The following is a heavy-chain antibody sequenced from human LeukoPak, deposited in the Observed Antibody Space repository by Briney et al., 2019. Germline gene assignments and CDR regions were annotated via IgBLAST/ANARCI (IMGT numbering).Heavy chain of an antibody. CDR2: INHSGST. CDR1: GGSFSGYY. J-gene: IGHJ5*02. CDR3: AMDNWFDP. Sequence: SETLSLTCAVYGGSFSGYYWSLIRQPPGKGLEWIGEINHSGSTNYNPSLKSRVTISVDTSKNQFSLKLSSVTAADTAVYYCAMDNWFDPWGQGTLVTVSS. D-gene: IGHD2-2*03. V-gene: IGHV4-34*01.